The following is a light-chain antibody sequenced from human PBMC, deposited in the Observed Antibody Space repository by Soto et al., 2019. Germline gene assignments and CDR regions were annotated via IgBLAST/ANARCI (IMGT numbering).Light chain of an antibody. J-gene: IGLJ3*02. Sequence: QPVLTQPASVSGSPGQSITISCTGTSSDVGSDNLVSWYQQHPRKAPKLMIYEGSKRPSGVSNRFSGSKSGNTASLTISGLQAEDEADYYCCSYACSSTFLLVFGGGTKLTVL. CDR2: EGS. CDR3: CSYACSSTFLLV. V-gene: IGLV2-23*03. CDR1: SSDVGSDNL.